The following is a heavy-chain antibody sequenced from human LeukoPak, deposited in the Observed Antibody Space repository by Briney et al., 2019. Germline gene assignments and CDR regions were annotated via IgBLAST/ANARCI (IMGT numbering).Heavy chain of an antibody. CDR2: ISAYNGNT. V-gene: IGHV1-18*01. CDR3: ARDDKVQWELQGCPAY. Sequence: GASVKVSCKASGYTFTSYGISWVRQAPGQGLGWMGWISAYNGNTNYAQKFQGRVTMTRDTSISTAYMELSRLRSDDTAVYYCARDDKVQWELQGCPAYWGQGTLVTVSS. D-gene: IGHD1-26*01. J-gene: IGHJ4*02. CDR1: GYTFTSYG.